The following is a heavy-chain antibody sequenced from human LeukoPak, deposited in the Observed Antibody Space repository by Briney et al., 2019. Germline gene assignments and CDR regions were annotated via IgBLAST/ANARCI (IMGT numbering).Heavy chain of an antibody. D-gene: IGHD6-13*01. V-gene: IGHV3-30*02. Sequence: PGGPLRLSCAASGFTFSSYDMHWVRQTPGKGLEWVAFIRYDGSNKYYADSVKGRFTISRDNSKNALYLQMNSLRAEDTAVYYCAREIAAAGTESLSREPNYFDYWGQGTLVTVSS. CDR3: AREIAAAGTESLSREPNYFDY. CDR2: IRYDGSNK. CDR1: GFTFSSYD. J-gene: IGHJ4*02.